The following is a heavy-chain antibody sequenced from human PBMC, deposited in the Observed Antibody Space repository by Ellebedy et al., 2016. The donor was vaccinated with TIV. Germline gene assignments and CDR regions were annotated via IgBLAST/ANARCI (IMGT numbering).Heavy chain of an antibody. D-gene: IGHD4-17*01. J-gene: IGHJ6*02. CDR1: GFTFSSYA. CDR3: ARDDYGESGGMDV. CDR2: ISGSGGST. Sequence: LSLTCAASGFTFSSYAMSWVRQAPGKGLEWVSAISGSGGSTAYADSVKGRFTISRDNSKNTLYLQMNSLRAEDTAVYDCARDDYGESGGMDVWGQGTTVTVSS. V-gene: IGHV3-23*01.